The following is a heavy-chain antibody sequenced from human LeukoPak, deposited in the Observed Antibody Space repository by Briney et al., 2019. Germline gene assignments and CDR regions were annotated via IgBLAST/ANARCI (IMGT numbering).Heavy chain of an antibody. Sequence: PSETLSLTCAVYGGSFSGYYWSWIRQPPGKGLEWIGEINHSGSTNYNPSLKSRVTISLDTSKNQFSLKLSSVTAADTAVYYCARGAGYCINGVCYLRLKSIFDYWGQGTLVTVSS. J-gene: IGHJ4*02. CDR2: INHSGST. V-gene: IGHV4-34*01. CDR3: ARGAGYCINGVCYLRLKSIFDY. D-gene: IGHD2-8*01. CDR1: GGSFSGYY.